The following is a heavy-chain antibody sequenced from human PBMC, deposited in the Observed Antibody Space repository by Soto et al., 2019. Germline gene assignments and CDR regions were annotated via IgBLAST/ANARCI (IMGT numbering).Heavy chain of an antibody. CDR3: ARGGSGITGGAFFDY. V-gene: IGHV4-34*01. J-gene: IGHJ4*02. CDR2: INHSGST. D-gene: IGHD1-20*01. CDR1: GGSFSGYY. Sequence: SEILSLTCAVYGGSFSGYYWSWIRQPPGKGLEWIGEINHSGSTNYNPSLKSRVTISVDTSKNQFSLKLSSVTAADTAVYYCARGGSGITGGAFFDYWGQGTLVTVSS.